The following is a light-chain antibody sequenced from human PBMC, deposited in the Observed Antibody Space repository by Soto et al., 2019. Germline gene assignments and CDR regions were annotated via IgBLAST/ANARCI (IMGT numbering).Light chain of an antibody. V-gene: IGLV1-40*01. CDR3: QSYDSSLSGYV. J-gene: IGLJ1*01. Sequence: QSALTQPPSVSGAPGQRVTISCTGSSSNIGAGYDVHWYQQLPGTAPKVLIYGNSNRPSGVPDRFSGSKSGTSASLAITGLQAEDEADYYCQSYDSSLSGYVFGTGNKVTVL. CDR1: SSNIGAGYD. CDR2: GNS.